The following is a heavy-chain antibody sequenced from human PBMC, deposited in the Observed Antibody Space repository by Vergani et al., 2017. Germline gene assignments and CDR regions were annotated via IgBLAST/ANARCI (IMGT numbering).Heavy chain of an antibody. CDR3: AKANPRNSGYDYLSYYHAMDV. V-gene: IGHV3-23*01. Sequence: EVQLLVSGGDLVQPGGSLRLSCAASGFTFNHYAMNWVRQAPGKGLEWVSGISGSGGSTYYAGSVKGRFTISRDSSKNTLYLQMNSLSAGDTAVYYCAKANPRNSGYDYLSYYHAMDVWGQGTTVTVSS. D-gene: IGHD5-12*01. J-gene: IGHJ6*02. CDR2: ISGSGGST. CDR1: GFTFNHYA.